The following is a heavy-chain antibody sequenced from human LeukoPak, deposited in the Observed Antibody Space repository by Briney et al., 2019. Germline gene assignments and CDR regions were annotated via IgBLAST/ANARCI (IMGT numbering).Heavy chain of an antibody. V-gene: IGHV4-59*08. CDR3: AKYGNSGWVIDN. D-gene: IGHD6-19*01. Sequence: SETLSLTCTVPGGSIGSDYWTWIRQPPGKGLEYIGYIYYTGGTNYNPSLKSRVTISVDTSKNQFSLKLSSVTAADTAVYFCAKYGNSGWVIDNWGQGTLVTVSS. CDR2: IYYTGGT. CDR1: GGSIGSDY. J-gene: IGHJ4*02.